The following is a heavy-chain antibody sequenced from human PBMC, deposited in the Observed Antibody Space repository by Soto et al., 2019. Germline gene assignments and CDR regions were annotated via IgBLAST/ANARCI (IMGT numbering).Heavy chain of an antibody. Sequence: EVQLVESGGGLIQPGGSLRLSCVASGFIVSSNYMNWVRQAPGKGLEWVAVIYSGGSAYYADSVKGRFTISRDNSKNTLSLQMNTLRPEDTAVYYCARDHSTSWSVNYYGMDVWGQGTTVTVSS. J-gene: IGHJ6*02. CDR3: ARDHSTSWSVNYYGMDV. D-gene: IGHD6-13*01. V-gene: IGHV3-53*01. CDR1: GFIVSSNY. CDR2: IYSGGSA.